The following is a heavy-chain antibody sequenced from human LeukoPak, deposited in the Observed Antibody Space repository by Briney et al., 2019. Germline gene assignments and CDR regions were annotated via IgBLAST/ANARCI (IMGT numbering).Heavy chain of an antibody. D-gene: IGHD3-16*02. CDR3: ARERSDYVWGSYRLDY. Sequence: PSETLSLTCAVYGGSFSGYYWSWIRQPPGKGLEWIGEINHSGSTNYNPSLKSRVTISVDTSKNQFSLKLSSVTAADTAVYYCARERSDYVWGSYRLDYWGQGTLVTVSS. J-gene: IGHJ4*02. CDR1: GGSFSGYY. CDR2: INHSGST. V-gene: IGHV4-34*01.